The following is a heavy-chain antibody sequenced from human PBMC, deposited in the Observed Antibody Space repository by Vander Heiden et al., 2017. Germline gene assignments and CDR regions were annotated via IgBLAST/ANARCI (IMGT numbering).Heavy chain of an antibody. CDR3: ARAGYSYGYDYFDY. J-gene: IGHJ4*02. Sequence: QVTLKESGPALVKPTQTLTLTCTFSGFSLSTSGMRVSWIRQPPGKALEWLARIDWDDDKFYSTALKTRLTISKDTSKNQVVRTMTKMETVATATYYCARAGYSYGYDYFDYWGQGTLVTVSS. D-gene: IGHD5-18*01. CDR1: GFSLSTSGMR. CDR2: IDWDDDK. V-gene: IGHV2-70*04.